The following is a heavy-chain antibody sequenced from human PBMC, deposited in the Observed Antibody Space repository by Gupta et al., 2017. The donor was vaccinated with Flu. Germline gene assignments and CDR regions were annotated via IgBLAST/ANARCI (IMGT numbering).Heavy chain of an antibody. CDR1: GGSFSGYY. CDR2: INHSGST. J-gene: IGHJ4*02. V-gene: IGHV4-34*01. D-gene: IGHD6-19*01. CDR3: ATEPQHSSGRKGGFDY. Sequence: QVQLQQWGAGLLKPSETLSLTCAVYGGSFSGYYWSWIRQPPGKGLEWIGEINHSGSTNYNPSLKSRVTISVDTSKNQFSLKLSSVTAADTAVYYCATEPQHSSGRKGGFDYWGQGTLVTVSS.